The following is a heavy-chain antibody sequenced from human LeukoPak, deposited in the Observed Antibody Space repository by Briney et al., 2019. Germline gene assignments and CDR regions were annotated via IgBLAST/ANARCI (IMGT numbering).Heavy chain of an antibody. J-gene: IGHJ4*02. CDR3: ASATVTTSKSDY. D-gene: IGHD4-17*01. CDR1: GFTFSTYW. CDR2: VNEDGSGV. V-gene: IGHV3-7*01. Sequence: PGGSLRLSCAASGFTFSTYWMSWIRQVPGKGLEWVANVNEDGSGVNYVDSVKGRFTASRDNARNSLYLQMNSLRAEDTAVYYCASATVTTSKSDYWGQGTLVTVSS.